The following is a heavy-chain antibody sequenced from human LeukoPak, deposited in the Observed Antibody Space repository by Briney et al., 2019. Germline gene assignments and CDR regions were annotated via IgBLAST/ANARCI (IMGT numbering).Heavy chain of an antibody. CDR3: AKGGCSGGSCYAIGTYYFDY. J-gene: IGHJ4*02. V-gene: IGHV3-23*01. CDR2: ISGSGGST. CDR1: GFTFSSYA. Sequence: GGSLRLSCAASGFTFSSYAMSWVRQAPGKGLEWVSAISGSGGSTYYADSVKGRFTISRDNSKNTLYLQMSSLRAEDTAVYYCAKGGCSGGSCYAIGTYYFDYWGQGTLVTVSS. D-gene: IGHD2-15*01.